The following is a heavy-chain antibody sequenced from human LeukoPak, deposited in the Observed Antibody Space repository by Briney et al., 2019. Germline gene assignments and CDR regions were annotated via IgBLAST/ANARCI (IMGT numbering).Heavy chain of an antibody. Sequence: SETLSLTCTVSGGSLSSYYWIWLRQPPGKGLEGIGSLYYSGSTNYNPSLKSRVTISVDTSKNKFSLKLSSVTAADTAVYYCARRHVEYSSSSDPYYFDYWGQGTLVTVSS. D-gene: IGHD6-6*01. CDR1: GGSLSSYY. CDR2: LYYSGST. CDR3: ARRHVEYSSSSDPYYFDY. V-gene: IGHV4-59*01. J-gene: IGHJ4*02.